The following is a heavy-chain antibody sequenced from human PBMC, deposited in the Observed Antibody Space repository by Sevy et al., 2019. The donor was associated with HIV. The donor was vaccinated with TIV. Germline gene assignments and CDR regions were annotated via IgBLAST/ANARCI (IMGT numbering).Heavy chain of an antibody. V-gene: IGHV3-48*03. Sequence: GESLKISCAASGFIFNTYGMNWVRQAPGKGLEWVSYITSSGSTIYYADSVKGRFTISRDNVKNSLYLQMNSLRAEDTAIYYCATARDYYDSSGPYYFDYWGQGTLVTVSS. D-gene: IGHD3-22*01. CDR3: ATARDYYDSSGPYYFDY. J-gene: IGHJ4*02. CDR2: ITSSGSTI. CDR1: GFIFNTYG.